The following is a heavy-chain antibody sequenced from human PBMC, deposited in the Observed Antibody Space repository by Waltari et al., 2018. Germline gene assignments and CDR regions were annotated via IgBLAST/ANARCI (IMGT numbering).Heavy chain of an antibody. J-gene: IGHJ6*03. V-gene: IGHV3-20*04. CDR3: AKDSLGIPFYYVDV. Sequence: DVQLVESGGSVVRPGGSLRLSCAASCFSFGDYDMSWVSQAPGKGLEWVSGINWDGGSTSYAESVKGRFTISRDNAKNSLYLQMNSLRDEDTALYYCAKDSLGIPFYYVDVWGKGTTVTVS. CDR1: CFSFGDYD. CDR2: INWDGGST.